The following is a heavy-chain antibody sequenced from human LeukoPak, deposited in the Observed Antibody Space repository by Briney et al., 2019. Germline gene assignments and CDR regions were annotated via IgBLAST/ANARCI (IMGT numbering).Heavy chain of an antibody. D-gene: IGHD4-17*01. V-gene: IGHV4-4*02. Sequence: SGTLSLTCAVSGGSISSSNWWSWVRQPPGKGLEWIGEIYHSGSTNYNPSLKSRVTISVDTSKNQFSLKLSSVTAADTAVYYCARATTVTTNAGFDYWGQGTLVTVSS. CDR2: IYHSGST. CDR1: GGSISSSNW. CDR3: ARATTVTTNAGFDY. J-gene: IGHJ4*02.